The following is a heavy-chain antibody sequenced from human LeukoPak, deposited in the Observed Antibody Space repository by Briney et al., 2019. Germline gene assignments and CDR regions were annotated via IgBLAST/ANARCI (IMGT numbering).Heavy chain of an antibody. J-gene: IGHJ6*02. Sequence: SQTLSPTCTVSGGSISSGDYYWSWIRQPPGKGLKWIGYIYYSGSTYYNPSLKSRVTTSIDTSKNQFSLRLSSVTAADTAVYYCARLGVAGGYYYGMDVWGQGTTVTVSS. CDR2: IYYSGST. CDR3: ARLGVAGGYYYGMDV. D-gene: IGHD2-15*01. V-gene: IGHV4-30-4*01. CDR1: GGSISSGDYY.